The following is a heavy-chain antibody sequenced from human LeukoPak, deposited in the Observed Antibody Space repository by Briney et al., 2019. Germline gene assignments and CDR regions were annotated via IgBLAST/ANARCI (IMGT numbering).Heavy chain of an antibody. V-gene: IGHV4-4*07. CDR2: IYTSGST. CDR3: ARGRYYYDSSGYNDFDY. D-gene: IGHD3-22*01. CDR1: GGSISSYY. Sequence: SETLSLTCTVSGGSISSYYWSWIRQPAGKGLEWIGRIYTSGSTNYNPSLESRVTMSVDTSKNQFSLKLSSVTAADTAVYYCARGRYYYDSSGYNDFDYWGQGTLVTVSS. J-gene: IGHJ4*02.